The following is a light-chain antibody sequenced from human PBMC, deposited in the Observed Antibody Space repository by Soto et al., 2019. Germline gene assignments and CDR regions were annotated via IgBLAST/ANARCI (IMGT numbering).Light chain of an antibody. J-gene: IGLJ2*01. V-gene: IGLV1-47*02. CDR1: NSNFGTNY. CDR2: SNN. Sequence: QSVLTQPPSASGTPGQRVTISCSGSNSNFGTNYVYWYQQLPGTAPQLLIHSNNQRPSGVPDRCSGSKSGTSASLVSSGLRYEDEAHYYCAAGDDSQVFGGGTKLTVL. CDR3: AAGDDSQV.